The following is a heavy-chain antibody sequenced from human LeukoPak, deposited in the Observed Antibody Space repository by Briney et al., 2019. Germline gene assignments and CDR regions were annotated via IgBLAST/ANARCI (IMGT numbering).Heavy chain of an antibody. D-gene: IGHD4-17*01. CDR1: GFTFSSYA. J-gene: IGHJ4*02. Sequence: PGGSLRLSCAASGFTFSSYAMSWVRQAPGKGLEWVSIISASGGTTYYAGSVKGRFTFSRDNSKNTLFLQMNSLRAEDTAVYYCAKEAVTNTRSFDYWGQGTLVTVSS. V-gene: IGHV3-23*01. CDR2: ISASGGTT. CDR3: AKEAVTNTRSFDY.